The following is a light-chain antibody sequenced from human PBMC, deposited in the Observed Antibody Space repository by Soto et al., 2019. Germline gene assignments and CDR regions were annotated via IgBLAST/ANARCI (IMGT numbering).Light chain of an antibody. CDR3: QQGYSTPLT. CDR2: AAS. V-gene: IGKV1-39*01. CDR1: QTISTY. Sequence: DIQMTQCPSSLSASVGDRVTITCRASQTISTYLNWYQQKPGRAPKLLIFAASSLQSGVPPRFSGSGSGTDFTLTVSSLQPEDFATYFCQQGYSTPLTFGGGTKVDIK. J-gene: IGKJ4*01.